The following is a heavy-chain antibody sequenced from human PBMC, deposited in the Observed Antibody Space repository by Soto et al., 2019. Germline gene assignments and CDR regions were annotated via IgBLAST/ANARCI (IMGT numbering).Heavy chain of an antibody. CDR3: ARGGSGSYGDYYGMDV. V-gene: IGHV3-74*02. CDR1: GFTFSSYW. D-gene: IGHD1-26*01. CDR2: INNDGSRT. J-gene: IGHJ6*02. Sequence: EVQLAESGGGLVQPGGSLRLSCAASGFTFSSYWMHWVRQAPGKGLVWVSRINNDGSRTDYADSVKGRFTISRDDAKNTLDMQMNSLRAEDTAVYYCARGGSGSYGDYYGMDVWGQGTTVTVSS.